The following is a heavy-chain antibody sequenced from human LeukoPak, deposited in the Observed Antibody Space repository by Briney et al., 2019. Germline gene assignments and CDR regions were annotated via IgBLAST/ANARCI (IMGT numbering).Heavy chain of an antibody. CDR1: GFTFSNYA. D-gene: IGHD3-16*01. Sequence: GGSLRLSCAASGFTFSNYAMHWVRQAPGKGLEWVAHIKQDGSEKYYVDSVKGRYTISRDNAKNTLYLQMNRLRAEDTAVYYCARVWGGGQGLARNWIDSWGQGTLVTVSS. CDR2: IKQDGSEK. J-gene: IGHJ5*01. V-gene: IGHV3-7*01. CDR3: ARVWGGGQGLARNWIDS.